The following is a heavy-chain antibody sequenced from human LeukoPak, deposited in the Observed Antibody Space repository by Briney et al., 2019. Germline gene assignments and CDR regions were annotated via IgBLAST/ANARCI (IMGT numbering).Heavy chain of an antibody. D-gene: IGHD3-9*01. V-gene: IGHV1-2*02. CDR2: INPNSGGT. Sequence: ASVKVSCKASGYTFTGYYMHWVRQAPGQGLEWMGWINPNSGGTNYAQKFQGRVTMTRDKSISTAYMELSRLRSDDTAVYYYARDERYFDWLPTSFYGMDVWGQGTTVTVSS. CDR1: GYTFTGYY. CDR3: ARDERYFDWLPTSFYGMDV. J-gene: IGHJ6*02.